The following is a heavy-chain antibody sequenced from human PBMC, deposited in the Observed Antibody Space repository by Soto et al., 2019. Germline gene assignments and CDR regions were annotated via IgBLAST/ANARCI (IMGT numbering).Heavy chain of an antibody. CDR1: GYTFTSYG. J-gene: IGHJ3*02. Sequence: ASVKVSCRASGYTFTSYGISWVRQAPGQGLEWMGWISAYNGNTNYAQKLQGRVTMTTDISTSTAYMELRSLRSDDTAVCYCARPYYDFWSGYPAFDIWGQGTMVTVSS. CDR3: ARPYYDFWSGYPAFDI. CDR2: ISAYNGNT. D-gene: IGHD3-3*01. V-gene: IGHV1-18*01.